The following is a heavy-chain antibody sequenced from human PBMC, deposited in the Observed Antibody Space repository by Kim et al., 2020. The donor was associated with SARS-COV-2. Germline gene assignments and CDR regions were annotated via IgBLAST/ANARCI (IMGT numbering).Heavy chain of an antibody. CDR1: GFTFRNYY. CDR2: ISSSSSYT. CDR3: ARDLTLSGSYLTEEDY. Sequence: GGSLRLSCAASGFTFRNYYMSWIRQAPGKGLEWISYISSSSSYTDYADSVKGRFTISRDNSKDSLYLQMNSLRAEDTAVYYCARDLTLSGSYLTEEDYWGQGTLVIVSS. J-gene: IGHJ4*02. D-gene: IGHD3-16*02. V-gene: IGHV3-11*06.